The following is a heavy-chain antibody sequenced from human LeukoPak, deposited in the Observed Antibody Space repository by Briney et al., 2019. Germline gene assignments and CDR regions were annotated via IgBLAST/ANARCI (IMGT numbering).Heavy chain of an antibody. J-gene: IGHJ4*02. D-gene: IGHD3-10*01. V-gene: IGHV3-7*01. CDR3: ATRESSMARSH. CDR2: INEDGSVQ. Sequence: PGGSLRLSCVASGFIFSDFWMNWVGLVPGKGLEWVANINEDGSVQDYVGSVRGRFTISRDNAKNSLYLHMNSVRVEDTAVYYCATRESSMARSHWGQGTLVTISS. CDR1: GFIFSDFW.